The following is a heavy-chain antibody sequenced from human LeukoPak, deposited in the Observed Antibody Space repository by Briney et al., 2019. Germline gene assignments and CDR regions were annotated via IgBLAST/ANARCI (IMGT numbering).Heavy chain of an antibody. J-gene: IGHJ3*02. V-gene: IGHV4-31*03. CDR2: IYYSGST. D-gene: IGHD6-6*01. CDR1: GGSISSGGYY. CDR3: ARDPRLQQLGAFDI. Sequence: SETLSLTCTVSGGSISSGGYYWSWIRQHPGKGLEWIGYIYYSGSTYYNPSLKSRVTISVDTSKNQFSLKLSSVTAADTAVYYCARDPRLQQLGAFDIWGQGTMVTVSS.